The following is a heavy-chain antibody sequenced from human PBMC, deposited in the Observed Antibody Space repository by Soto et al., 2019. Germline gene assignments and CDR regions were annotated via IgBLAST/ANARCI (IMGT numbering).Heavy chain of an antibody. V-gene: IGHV4-59*08. CDR1: GGSINSYY. J-gene: IGHJ6*02. Sequence: SETLSLTCSVSGGSINSYYWAWIRQSPGKGLEWIGYIFYTGSTNYNPSLESRVTISVDTSKKYFSLILRSVTAADTAVYYCGRGVEVAGYYYSNGMDVWGQGSTVTVSS. D-gene: IGHD6-19*01. CDR3: GRGVEVAGYYYSNGMDV. CDR2: IFYTGST.